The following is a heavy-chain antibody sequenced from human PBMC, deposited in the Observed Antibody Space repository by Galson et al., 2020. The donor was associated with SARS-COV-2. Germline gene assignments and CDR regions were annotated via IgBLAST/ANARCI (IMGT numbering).Heavy chain of an antibody. J-gene: IGHJ4*02. V-gene: IGHV3-11*06. CDR1: GFTLSDYY. CDR2: ISSSSSYT. CDR3: ARGSHCVNGICKGDHFDL. Sequence: GGSLRLSCEASGFTLSDYYMNWIRQAPGKGLERVSYISSSSSYTNYADSVKGRFTTSKDSAKKSLYLQMSSLRAEDTAVYYCARGSHCVNGICKGDHFDLWGQGTLVTVSS. D-gene: IGHD2-21*01.